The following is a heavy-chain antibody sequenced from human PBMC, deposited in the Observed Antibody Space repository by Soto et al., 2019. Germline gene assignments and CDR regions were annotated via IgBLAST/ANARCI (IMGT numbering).Heavy chain of an antibody. D-gene: IGHD6-13*01. CDR1: GFTFSSYA. CDR2: ISGSGGST. V-gene: IGHV3-23*01. J-gene: IGHJ6*02. CDR3: AKDRGLDSSSWYKYYYYGMDV. Sequence: PGGSLRLSCAAPGFTFSSYAMSWVRQAPGKGLEWVSAISGSGGSTYYADSVKGRFTISRDNSKNTLYLQMNSLRAEDTAVYYCAKDRGLDSSSWYKYYYYGMDVWGQGTTVTVSS.